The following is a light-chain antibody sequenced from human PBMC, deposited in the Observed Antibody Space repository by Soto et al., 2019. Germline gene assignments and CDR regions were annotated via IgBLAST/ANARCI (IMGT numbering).Light chain of an antibody. CDR3: QQYATYPRT. V-gene: IGKV1-16*01. J-gene: IGKJ1*01. Sequence: DIQMTQSPSSLSVSVGDRVTITCRASHGIGTSLGWVQQHPGKAPKSLIYSASTLQVGVPSRFSGSGSGTDLTLTISSLQPEDFATYYCQQYATYPRTFGQGTKVEVK. CDR1: HGIGTS. CDR2: SAS.